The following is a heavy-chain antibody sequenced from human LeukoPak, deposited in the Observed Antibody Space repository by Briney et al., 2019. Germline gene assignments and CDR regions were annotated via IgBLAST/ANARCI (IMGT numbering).Heavy chain of an antibody. V-gene: IGHV3-7*03. Sequence: PGGSLRLSCEASGFTFSSYAMHWVRQAPGKGLEWMANIKQDGSEKYYVDSVKGRFTISRDNAKNSLYLQMNSLRAEDTAVYYCARERVGSSWYFDYWGQGTLVTVSS. CDR2: IKQDGSEK. D-gene: IGHD6-13*01. J-gene: IGHJ4*02. CDR3: ARERVGSSWYFDY. CDR1: GFTFSSYA.